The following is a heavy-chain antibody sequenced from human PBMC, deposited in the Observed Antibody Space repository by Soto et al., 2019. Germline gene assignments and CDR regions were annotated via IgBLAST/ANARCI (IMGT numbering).Heavy chain of an antibody. D-gene: IGHD6-19*01. CDR3: ARAPYSSGWGGFDY. CDR1: GLTFSSYW. J-gene: IGHJ4*02. Sequence: EVQLVESGGGLVQPGGSLRLSCAASGLTFSSYWMHWVRQAPGKGLVWVSRISTDGSVTTYADSVKGSFTISRDNAKNTLYLQLNSLRTEDTAVYYCARAPYSSGWGGFDYWGQGTLVTVSS. V-gene: IGHV3-74*01. CDR2: ISTDGSVT.